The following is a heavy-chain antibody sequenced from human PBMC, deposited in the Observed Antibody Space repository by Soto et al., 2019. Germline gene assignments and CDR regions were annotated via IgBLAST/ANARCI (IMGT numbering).Heavy chain of an antibody. V-gene: IGHV3-11*06. CDR1: GFTFSDSS. Sequence: QVQLVESGGGLVWPGGSLRLSCAASGFTFSDSSMNWIRQAPGKGLEWVSYISSGTSYTNYADSVKGRFTISRDNAKNSLVLHMNSLRAEDTAVYYCARSVVSSTRFDPWGQGTLVTVSS. J-gene: IGHJ5*02. CDR3: ARSVVSSTRFDP. CDR2: ISSGTSYT. D-gene: IGHD6-13*01.